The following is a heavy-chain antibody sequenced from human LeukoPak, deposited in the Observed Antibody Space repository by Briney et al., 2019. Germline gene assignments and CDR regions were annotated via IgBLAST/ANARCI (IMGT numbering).Heavy chain of an antibody. V-gene: IGHV4-59*08. J-gene: IGHJ6*03. CDR3: ARLHYGGNYGYYYYYMDV. CDR1: DDSITMYY. D-gene: IGHD4-23*01. Sequence: SETLSLTCSASDDSITMYYWTWIRQPPGKGLEWIGYIYYSGSTNYNPSLKSRVTISVDTSKNQFSLKLSSVTAADTAVYYCARLHYGGNYGYYYYYMDVWGKGTTVTISS. CDR2: IYYSGST.